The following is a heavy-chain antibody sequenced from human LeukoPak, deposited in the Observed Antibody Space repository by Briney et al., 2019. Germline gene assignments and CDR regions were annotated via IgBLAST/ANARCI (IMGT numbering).Heavy chain of an antibody. CDR3: ATSQSTSWYY. V-gene: IGHV3-23*01. CDR1: GFTFSSYA. J-gene: IGHJ4*02. Sequence: TGGSLRLSCAASGFTFSSYAMTWVRQAPGKGLEWVSVIGGRGGTTYYADSVKGRFTISRDNSKNTLFLQMNSLRADDTAVYYCATSQSTSWYYWGQGTLVTVSS. CDR2: IGGRGGTT. D-gene: IGHD6-13*01.